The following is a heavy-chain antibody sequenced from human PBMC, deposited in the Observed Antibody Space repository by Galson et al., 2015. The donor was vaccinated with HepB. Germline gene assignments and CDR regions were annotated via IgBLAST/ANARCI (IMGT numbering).Heavy chain of an antibody. D-gene: IGHD3-16*01. CDR2: IASDGTIK. V-gene: IGHV3-30*04. Sequence: AASVFTFSSYAMHWVRQAPGKGLEWVAVIASDGTIKHYADSVKGRFTLSRDNSKNTMYLQMNSLRADDTAVYYCVKEAGSVWASYFDSWGLGILVTVSS. CDR1: VFTFSSYA. CDR3: VKEAGSVWASYFDS. J-gene: IGHJ4*02.